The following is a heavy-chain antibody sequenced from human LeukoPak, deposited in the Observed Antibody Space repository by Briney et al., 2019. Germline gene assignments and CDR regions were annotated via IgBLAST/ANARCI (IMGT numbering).Heavy chain of an antibody. Sequence: ASVKVSCKASGGTFSNYAVSWVRQAPGQGLEWMGGFIPVFGTANYAQNFQGRVTITMDESTNAVYMELSSLRSEDTAVYYCARDALNFPPFSAFDIWGQGTRVTVS. CDR3: ARDALNFPPFSAFDI. CDR2: FIPVFGTA. J-gene: IGHJ3*02. V-gene: IGHV1-69*05. CDR1: GGTFSNYA.